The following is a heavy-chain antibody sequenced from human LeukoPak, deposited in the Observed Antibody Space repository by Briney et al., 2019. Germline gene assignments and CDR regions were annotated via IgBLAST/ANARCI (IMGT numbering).Heavy chain of an antibody. J-gene: IGHJ4*02. CDR1: GFTFSNYW. Sequence: GGSLRLSCAASGFTFSNYWMSWVRQAPGKGLEWVASIKPDGSEKYYVDSVKGRFTISGDNAKNSLYPQMNSLRAEDTAVYYCVWVYWGQGTLVTVSS. V-gene: IGHV3-7*04. CDR3: VWVY. CDR2: IKPDGSEK.